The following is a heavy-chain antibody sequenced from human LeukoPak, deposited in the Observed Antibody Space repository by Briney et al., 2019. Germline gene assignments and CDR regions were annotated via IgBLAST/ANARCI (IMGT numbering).Heavy chain of an antibody. D-gene: IGHD4-23*01. V-gene: IGHV3-23*01. Sequence: GGSLRLSCAASGFTFSSYAMSWVRQAPGKGLEWVSAISGSGGSTYYADSVKGRFTISRDNSRNTLYLQMNSLRAEDTAVYYCAKDQNGGNYFDYWGQGTLVTVSS. J-gene: IGHJ4*02. CDR1: GFTFSSYA. CDR2: ISGSGGST. CDR3: AKDQNGGNYFDY.